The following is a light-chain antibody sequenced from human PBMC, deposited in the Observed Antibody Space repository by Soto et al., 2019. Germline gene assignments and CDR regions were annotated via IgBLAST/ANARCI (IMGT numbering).Light chain of an antibody. J-gene: IGKJ1*01. CDR2: EAS. V-gene: IGKV1-5*03. Sequence: DIQMTQSPSTLSASVGDRVTITCRASQTISPWLAWYQQKPGKAPKLLIYEASILESGVASRFSGSGSGTEFTLTISSLQPDDFATYYCQQYSAYWTFGQGTKVEIQ. CDR1: QTISPW. CDR3: QQYSAYWT.